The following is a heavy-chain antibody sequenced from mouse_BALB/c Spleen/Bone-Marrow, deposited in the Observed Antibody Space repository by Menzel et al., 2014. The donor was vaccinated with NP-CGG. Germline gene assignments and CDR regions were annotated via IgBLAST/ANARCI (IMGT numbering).Heavy chain of an antibody. Sequence: EVKLVESGPGLVKPSQTVSLTCTVTGISITLGNYRWRWIRQFPGNKLEWIGYIYYSGTITYNPSLTSRTTITRDTSKNQYFLEMNALTAEDTDTYYCTRDNWDGYFDYWGQGTTLTISS. CDR3: TRDNWDGYFDY. CDR1: GISITLGNYR. J-gene: IGHJ2*01. D-gene: IGHD4-1*02. V-gene: IGHV3-5*02. CDR2: IYYSGTI.